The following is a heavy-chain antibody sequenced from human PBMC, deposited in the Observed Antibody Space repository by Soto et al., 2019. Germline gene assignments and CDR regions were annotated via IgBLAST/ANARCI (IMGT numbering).Heavy chain of an antibody. CDR2: INHSGST. V-gene: IGHV4-34*01. J-gene: IGHJ4*02. Sequence: SETLSLTCAVYGGSFIGYYWSWILQPPGKGLEWIGEINHSGSTNYNPSLKSRVTISVDTSKNQFSLKLSSVTAADTAVYYCARGGVVGSNLDYFDYWGQGTLVTVSS. CDR3: ARGGVVGSNLDYFDY. D-gene: IGHD3-10*01. CDR1: GGSFIGYY.